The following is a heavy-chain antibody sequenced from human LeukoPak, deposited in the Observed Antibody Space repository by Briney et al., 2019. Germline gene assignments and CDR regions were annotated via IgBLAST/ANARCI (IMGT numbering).Heavy chain of an antibody. CDR3: ARVETGDFWSGYNYYYYYMDV. Sequence: PSETLSLTCTVSGGSISSNYWSWIRQPPGKGLEWIGYIYYSGSTNYNPSLKSRVTISVDTSKNQFSLKLSSVTAADTAVYYCARVETGDFWSGYNYYYYYMDVWGKGTTVTVSS. V-gene: IGHV4-59*01. D-gene: IGHD3-3*01. CDR2: IYYSGST. J-gene: IGHJ6*03. CDR1: GGSISSNY.